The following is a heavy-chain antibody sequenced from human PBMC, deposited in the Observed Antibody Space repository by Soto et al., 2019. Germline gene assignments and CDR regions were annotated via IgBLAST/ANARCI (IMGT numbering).Heavy chain of an antibody. V-gene: IGHV1-69*02. Sequence: QVQLVQSGAEVKKPGSSVKVSCKVSGDTFNTYTISWVRQAPGQGLEWMGRIIPILAVTTYSRKFQGRLSITADENTSTAYMEVSNLRSEDTAIYYCAARYCSAATCFNPGAYWGQGTLVAVSS. CDR3: AARYCSAATCFNPGAY. CDR2: IIPILAVT. J-gene: IGHJ4*02. CDR1: GDTFNTYT. D-gene: IGHD2-8*02.